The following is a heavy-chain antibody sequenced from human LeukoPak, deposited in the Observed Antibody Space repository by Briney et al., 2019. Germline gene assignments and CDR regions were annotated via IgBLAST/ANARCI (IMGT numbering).Heavy chain of an antibody. CDR3: ARGPSYYYDSSGYYRFDY. J-gene: IGHJ4*02. V-gene: IGHV3-53*01. Sequence: GGSLRLSCEASGFTFNIFSMNWVRQAPGKGLEWVSVIYSGGTTYYADSVTGRFTISRDNSKNTLYLQMNSLRAEDTAVYYCARGPSYYYDSSGYYRFDYWGQGTLVTVSS. CDR1: GFTFNIFS. D-gene: IGHD3-22*01. CDR2: IYSGGTT.